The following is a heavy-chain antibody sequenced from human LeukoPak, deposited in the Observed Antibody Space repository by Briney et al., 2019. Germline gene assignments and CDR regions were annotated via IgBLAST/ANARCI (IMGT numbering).Heavy chain of an antibody. CDR3: AKDGSVLLWFGESDAFDI. CDR2: IRGSGGST. CDR1: GFTFSSYA. D-gene: IGHD3-10*01. J-gene: IGHJ3*02. V-gene: IGHV3-23*01. Sequence: GGSLRLSCAASGFTFSSYAMSWVRQAPGKGMEWVSAIRGSGGSTYYAYSFKRRFTISRDNSKNTLYLQMNSLIAEDTAVYYCAKDGSVLLWFGESDAFDIWGQGTMVTVSS.